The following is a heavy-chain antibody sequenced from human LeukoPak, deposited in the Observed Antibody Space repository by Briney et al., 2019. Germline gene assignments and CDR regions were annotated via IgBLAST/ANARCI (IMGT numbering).Heavy chain of an antibody. CDR1: GYTFTGYY. CDR2: INPNSGGT. J-gene: IGHJ5*02. Sequence: ASVTISCKASGYTFTGYYIHWVRQAPGQGLAWMGWINPNSGGTNYAQNFQGRVTMTRDTSISTAYMELSRLRSDDTAVYYCARRLTMVRGVIPYNWFDPWGQGTLVTVSS. V-gene: IGHV1-2*02. D-gene: IGHD3-10*01. CDR3: ARRLTMVRGVIPYNWFDP.